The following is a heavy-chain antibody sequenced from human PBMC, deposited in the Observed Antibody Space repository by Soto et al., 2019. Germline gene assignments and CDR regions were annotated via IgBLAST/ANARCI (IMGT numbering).Heavy chain of an antibody. CDR3: AGIRITMVRGVIGRNWFDP. V-gene: IGHV4-34*01. J-gene: IGHJ5*02. CDR2: INHSGST. CDR1: GGSFSGYY. Sequence: SETLSLTCAVYGGSFSGYYWTWIRQPPGTGLEWIGEINHSGSTNYNPSLKSRVTISVDTSKNQFSLKLSSVTAADTAAYYCAGIRITMVRGVIGRNWFDPWGQGTLVTVSS. D-gene: IGHD3-10*01.